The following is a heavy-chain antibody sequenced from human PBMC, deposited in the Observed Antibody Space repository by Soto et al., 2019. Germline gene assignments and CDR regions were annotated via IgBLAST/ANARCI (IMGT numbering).Heavy chain of an antibody. CDR3: ARDAYHVLMVNAPNLYGMDV. Sequence: QVQLVQSGAEVKKPGASVKVSCKASGYTFTTYDISWVRQAPGQGLEWMGRISTYNGNTNYPQSLQGRLTMTTDTSTTTSYMALRSMRSDDTAVYYCARDAYHVLMVNAPNLYGMDVRGEGTTVTVSS. J-gene: IGHJ6*04. CDR1: GYTFTTYD. D-gene: IGHD2-8*01. V-gene: IGHV1-18*01. CDR2: ISTYNGNT.